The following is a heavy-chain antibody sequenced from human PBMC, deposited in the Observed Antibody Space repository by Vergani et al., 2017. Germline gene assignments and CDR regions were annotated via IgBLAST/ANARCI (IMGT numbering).Heavy chain of an antibody. CDR2: IIPILGIA. V-gene: IGHV1-69*02. CDR1: GGTFSSYT. J-gene: IGHJ4*02. Sequence: QVQLVQSGAEVKKPGSSVKVSCKASGGTFSSYTISWVRQAPGQGLEWMGRIIPILGIANYAQKFQGRVTITAAKSTSTAYMELSSLRSEDTAVYYCARLPAATGLDYWGQGTLVTVSS. D-gene: IGHD2-2*01. CDR3: ARLPAATGLDY.